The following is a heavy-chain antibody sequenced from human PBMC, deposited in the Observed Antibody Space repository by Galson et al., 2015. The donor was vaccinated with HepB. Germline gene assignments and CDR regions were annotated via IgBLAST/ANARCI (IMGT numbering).Heavy chain of an antibody. D-gene: IGHD6-13*01. V-gene: IGHV3-30-3*01. CDR3: ARDRRDSSSWYY. J-gene: IGHJ4*02. CDR1: GFTFSSYA. Sequence: SLRLSCAASGFTFSSYAMHWVRQAPGKGLEWVAVISYDGSNKYYADSVKGRFTISRDNSKNTLYLQMNSLRAEDTAVYYCARDRRDSSSWYYWGQGTLVTVSS. CDR2: ISYDGSNK.